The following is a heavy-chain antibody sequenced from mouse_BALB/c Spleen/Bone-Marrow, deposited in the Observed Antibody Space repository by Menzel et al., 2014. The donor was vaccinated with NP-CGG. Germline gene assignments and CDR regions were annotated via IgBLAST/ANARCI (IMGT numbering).Heavy chain of an antibody. V-gene: IGHV2-2*02. CDR1: GFSLTSYG. CDR3: ARNWDVGGYFDY. D-gene: IGHD4-1*01. CDR2: IWSGGST. Sequence: VQGVESGPGLVQPSQSLSITCTVSGFSLTSYGVHWVRQSPGKGLEWLGVIWSGGSTDYNAAFISRLSISKDNSKSQVFFKMNSLQANDTAIYYCARNWDVGGYFDYWGQGTTLTVSS. J-gene: IGHJ2*01.